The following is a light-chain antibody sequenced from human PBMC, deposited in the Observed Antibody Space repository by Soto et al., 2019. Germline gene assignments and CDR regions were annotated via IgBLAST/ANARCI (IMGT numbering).Light chain of an antibody. J-gene: IGKJ2*01. CDR2: AAS. CDR3: RQSYTVPYT. CDR1: QSISGY. V-gene: IGKV1-39*01. Sequence: DIQMTQSPSSLSASVGDRVSLTCRASQSISGYLSWYYQRPGKAPKLLISAASTLQSGVPSRFSGSGSGTDFTLTISSLQPEDSATYYCRQSYTVPYTFGQGTKLEVK.